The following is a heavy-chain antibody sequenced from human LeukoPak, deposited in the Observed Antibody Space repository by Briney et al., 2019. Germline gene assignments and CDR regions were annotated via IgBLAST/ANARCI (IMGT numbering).Heavy chain of an antibody. V-gene: IGHV3-48*01. CDR1: GLAFSSYW. CDR3: VKSGGYATAIRYFDL. D-gene: IGHD2-21*02. CDR2: ISSSSSTI. Sequence: GGSLRLSCEASGLAFSSYWMNWVRQAPGKGLEWVSYISSSSSTIYYADSVKGRFTISRDNAKNSLYLQMDSLRTEDTALYYCVKSGGYATAIRYFDLWGRGTLVTVSS. J-gene: IGHJ2*01.